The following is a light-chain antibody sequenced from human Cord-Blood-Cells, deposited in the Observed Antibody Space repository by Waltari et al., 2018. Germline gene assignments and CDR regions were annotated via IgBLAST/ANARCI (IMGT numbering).Light chain of an antibody. CDR2: DVS. V-gene: IGLV2-11*01. CDR1: SSDVGGYNY. CDR3: CSYAGSYTWV. Sequence: QSALTQPRSVSVSPGQSVTISCTGTSSDVGGYNYVSWYQQHPGKAPKLMLYDVSKRPSGVPDRFSGSKSGNTASLTISGLQAEDEADYYCCSYAGSYTWVFGGGTKLTVL. J-gene: IGLJ3*02.